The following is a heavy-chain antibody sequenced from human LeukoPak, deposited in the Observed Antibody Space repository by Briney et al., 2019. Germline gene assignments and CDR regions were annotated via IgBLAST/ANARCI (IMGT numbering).Heavy chain of an antibody. CDR3: ARGDFWSGYSGYYFDY. J-gene: IGHJ4*02. D-gene: IGHD3-3*01. CDR1: GYTFTSYD. V-gene: IGHV1-18*01. CDR2: ISPYNGNT. Sequence: GASVKVSCKASGYTFTSYDISWVRQAPGQGLEWMGWISPYNGNTNYAQKLQGRVTMTTDISTSTAYMELRSLRSDDTAVYYCARGDFWSGYSGYYFDYWGQGTLVTVSS.